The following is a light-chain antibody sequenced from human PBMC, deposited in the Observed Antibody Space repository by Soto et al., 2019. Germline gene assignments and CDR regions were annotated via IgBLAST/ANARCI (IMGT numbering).Light chain of an antibody. CDR3: AAWDDSLKGYV. CDR2: SNN. CDR1: SSNIGSNT. J-gene: IGLJ1*01. V-gene: IGLV1-44*01. Sequence: QSILTQPPSASGTPGQRVTISCSGSSSNIGSNTVTWYQQLPGTAPKLLIYSNNQRPSGVPDRLSGSKSGTSASLAISGLQSEDEADYYCAAWDDSLKGYVFGTGTKLTVL.